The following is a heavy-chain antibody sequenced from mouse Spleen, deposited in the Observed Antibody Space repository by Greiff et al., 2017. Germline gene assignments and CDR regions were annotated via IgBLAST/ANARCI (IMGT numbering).Heavy chain of an antibody. CDR3: ARWPYYGSSPWWYFDV. Sequence: VQLKQSGPELVKPGASVKIPCKASGYTFTDYNMDWVKQSHGKSLEWIGDINPNNGGTIYNQKFKGKATLTVDKSSSTAYMELRSLTSEDTAVYYCARWPYYGSSPWWYFDVWGAGTTVTVSS. V-gene: IGHV1-18*01. J-gene: IGHJ1*01. D-gene: IGHD1-1*01. CDR2: INPNNGGT. CDR1: GYTFTDYN.